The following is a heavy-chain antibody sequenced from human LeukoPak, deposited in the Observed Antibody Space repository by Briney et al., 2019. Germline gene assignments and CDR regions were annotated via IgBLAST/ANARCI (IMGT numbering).Heavy chain of an antibody. Sequence: GESLKISCKGSGYSFTNFWIGWVRQMPGKGLERMGLIYPGDSDTRYSPSFQGQVTISADKSINTAYLQWSSLKASDTAMYYCARRDDSKAFDYWGQGTLVTVSS. V-gene: IGHV5-51*01. J-gene: IGHJ4*02. CDR2: IYPGDSDT. CDR3: ARRDDSKAFDY. CDR1: GYSFTNFW. D-gene: IGHD3-22*01.